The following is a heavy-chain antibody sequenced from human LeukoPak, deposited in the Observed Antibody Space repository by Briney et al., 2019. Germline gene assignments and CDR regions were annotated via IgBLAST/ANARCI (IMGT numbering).Heavy chain of an antibody. Sequence: PSETLSLTCTVSGGSISSGGYSWSWIRQHPGKGLEWIGYIYYSGSTYYNPSLKSRVTISVDTSKNQFSLKLSSVTAADTAVYYCARDRKYSYGYENWFDPWGQGTLVTVSS. J-gene: IGHJ5*02. CDR1: GGSISSGGYS. D-gene: IGHD5-18*01. CDR3: ARDRKYSYGYENWFDP. CDR2: IYYSGST. V-gene: IGHV4-31*03.